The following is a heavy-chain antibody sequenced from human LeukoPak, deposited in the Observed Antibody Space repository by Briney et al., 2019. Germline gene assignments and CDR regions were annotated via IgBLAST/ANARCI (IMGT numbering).Heavy chain of an antibody. CDR2: INPNSGGT. Sequence: ASVRVSCKASGYTFTGYYMHWVRQAPGQGLEWMGWINPNSGGTNYAQKFQGRVTMTRDTSISTAYMELSRLRSDDTAVYYCAQSIRFSSSYDYWGQGTLVTVSS. V-gene: IGHV1-2*02. D-gene: IGHD6-13*01. J-gene: IGHJ4*02. CDR3: AQSIRFSSSYDY. CDR1: GYTFTGYY.